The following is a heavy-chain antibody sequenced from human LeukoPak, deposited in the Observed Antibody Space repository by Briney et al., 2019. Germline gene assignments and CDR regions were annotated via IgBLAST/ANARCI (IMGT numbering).Heavy chain of an antibody. CDR2: ISGSGGST. V-gene: IGHV3-23*01. Sequence: GGSLRLSCAASGFTFSSYAMSWVRQAPGKGLEWDSAISGSGGSTYYADSVKGRFTISRDNSKNTLYLQMNSLRAEDTAVYYYAKESLRVVRGVSHYWGQGTLVTVSS. CDR1: GFTFSSYA. D-gene: IGHD3-10*01. J-gene: IGHJ4*02. CDR3: AKESLRVVRGVSHY.